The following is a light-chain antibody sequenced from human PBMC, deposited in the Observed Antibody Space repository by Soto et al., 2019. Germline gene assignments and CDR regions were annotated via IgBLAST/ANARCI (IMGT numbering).Light chain of an antibody. V-gene: IGLV1-47*01. CDR1: SSNIGSNY. Sequence: QTVVTQPPSASGTPGQRVTISCSGSSSNIGSNYVFWYQQIPGTAPKLLIYRNDQRPSGVPDRLSGSKSGTSASLAISGLRSEDEADYYFAAWDDTLSGPVFGGGTQLTVL. CDR2: RND. CDR3: AAWDDTLSGPV. J-gene: IGLJ7*01.